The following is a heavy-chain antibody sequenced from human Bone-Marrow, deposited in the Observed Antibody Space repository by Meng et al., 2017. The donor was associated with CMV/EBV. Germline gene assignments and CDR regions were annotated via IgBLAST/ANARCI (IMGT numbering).Heavy chain of an antibody. CDR1: GFIFSDYV. V-gene: IGHV3-30*19. D-gene: IGHD1-7*01. CDR3: ARSLELPTNYYYYYGMDV. Sequence: GGSLRLSCAASGFIFSDYVIHWVRQAPGKGLEWVAVISYDGSNKYYADSVKGRFTISRDNSKNTLYLQMNSLRAEDTAVYYCARSLELPTNYYYYYGMDVWGQGTTVTVSS. CDR2: ISYDGSNK. J-gene: IGHJ6*02.